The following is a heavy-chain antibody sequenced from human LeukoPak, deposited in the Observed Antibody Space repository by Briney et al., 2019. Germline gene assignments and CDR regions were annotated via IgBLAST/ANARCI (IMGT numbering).Heavy chain of an antibody. V-gene: IGHV3-30-3*01. J-gene: IGHJ4*02. CDR3: ARASLSGGPFVVVPAANLDY. D-gene: IGHD2-2*01. CDR1: GFTFSSYA. CDR2: ISYDGSNK. Sequence: GRSLRLSCAASGFTFSSYAMHWVRQAPGKGLEWVAVISYDGSNKYYADSVKGRFTISRDNSKNTLYLQMNSLRAEDTAVYYCARASLSGGPFVVVPAANLDYWGQGTLVTVSS.